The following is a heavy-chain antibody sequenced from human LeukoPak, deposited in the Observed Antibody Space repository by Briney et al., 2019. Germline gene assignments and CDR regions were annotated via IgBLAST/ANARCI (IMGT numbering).Heavy chain of an antibody. V-gene: IGHV1-69*06. CDR3: ASSRPDSSGYSETDDAFDI. J-gene: IGHJ3*02. CDR2: IIPIFGTA. D-gene: IGHD3-22*01. Sequence: GASVKVSCKASGGTFSSYAISWVRQAPGQGLEWMGGIIPIFGTANYAQKFQGRVTITADKSTSTAYMELSSLRSEDTAVYYCASSRPDSSGYSETDDAFDIWGQGTMVTVSS. CDR1: GGTFSSYA.